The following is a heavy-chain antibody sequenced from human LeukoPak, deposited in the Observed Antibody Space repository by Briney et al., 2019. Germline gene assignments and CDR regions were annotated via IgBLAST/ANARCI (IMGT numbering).Heavy chain of an antibody. V-gene: IGHV4-59*11. CDR2: TYYSGTT. D-gene: IGHD3-16*01. J-gene: IGHJ6*03. CDR3: AGGGPLTYFGGGYMEV. CDR1: GASISSHY. Sequence: PSETLSLTCSVSGASISSHYWSWIRQPPGKGLEWIGYTYYSGTTNYNPSLKRRVTISLDTSKDQISLQLRSVTAADTAVYYCAGGGPLTYFGGGYMEVWGRGTTVTVSS.